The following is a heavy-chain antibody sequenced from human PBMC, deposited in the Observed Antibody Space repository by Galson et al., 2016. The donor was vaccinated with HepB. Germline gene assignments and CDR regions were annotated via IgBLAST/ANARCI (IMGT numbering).Heavy chain of an antibody. CDR3: ARDAQWPGYYFDY. CDR1: GFTSSSFG. V-gene: IGHV3-33*01. J-gene: IGHJ4*02. CDR2: IWYDGSNK. Sequence: SLRLSCAASGFTSSSFGMHWVRQAPGKGLEWVAVIWYDGSNKYYADSVKGRFTISRDNSKNTLYLQMNSLRAEDTAVYYCARDAQWPGYYFDYWCQGTMVTGSS. D-gene: IGHD6-19*01.